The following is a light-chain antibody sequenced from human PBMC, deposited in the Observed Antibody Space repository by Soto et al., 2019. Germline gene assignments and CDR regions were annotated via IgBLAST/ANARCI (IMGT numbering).Light chain of an antibody. J-gene: IGLJ2*01. V-gene: IGLV2-14*01. CDR2: EVS. CDR3: SSYTSSHSLV. Sequence: QSVLTQPASVSESPGHSITISCTGTSSDIGTYNFVSWYQHLPGKAPKLVIFEVSNRPSGVSNRFSGSKSGNTASLAISGLQAEDEGEYYCSSYTSSHSLVFGGGTKLTVL. CDR1: SSDIGTYNF.